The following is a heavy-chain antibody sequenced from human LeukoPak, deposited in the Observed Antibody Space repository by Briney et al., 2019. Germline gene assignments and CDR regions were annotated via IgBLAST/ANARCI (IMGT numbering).Heavy chain of an antibody. J-gene: IGHJ3*02. Sequence: GESLRLSCAASGFTFSSYSMNWVRQAPGKGLEWVSSISSSSSYIYYADSVKGRFTISRDNAKNSLYLQMNSLRAEDTAVYYCATQLAVVTPGAFDIWGQGTMVTVSS. CDR2: ISSSSSYI. V-gene: IGHV3-21*01. CDR1: GFTFSSYS. CDR3: ATQLAVVTPGAFDI. D-gene: IGHD2-15*01.